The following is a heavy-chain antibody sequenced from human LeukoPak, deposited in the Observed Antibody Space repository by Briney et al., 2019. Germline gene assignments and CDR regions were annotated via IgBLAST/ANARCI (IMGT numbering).Heavy chain of an antibody. J-gene: IGHJ4*02. V-gene: IGHV4-39*07. CDR1: GGSISSSSYN. CDR3: ARESSGIVATMEVDY. CDR2: IYYSGTT. D-gene: IGHD5-12*01. Sequence: AETLSLTCTVSGGSISSSSYNWGWIRQPPGQGLDSIASIYYSGTTYYNPSLKSRVTISVDTSKNQFSLNQSSLTAADRAVYYCARESSGIVATMEVDYWGEGTLVTVSS.